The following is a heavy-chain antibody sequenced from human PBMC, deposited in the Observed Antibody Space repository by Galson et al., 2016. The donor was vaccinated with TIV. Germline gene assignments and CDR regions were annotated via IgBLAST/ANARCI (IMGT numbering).Heavy chain of an antibody. CDR1: GFSFSAYW. Sequence: SLRLSCAASGFSFSAYWMNWVRQAPGEGLELVAKIKGDGSETDYVDSVKGRFIVPRDNAKNSVFLQMNSLRAEDTAVYYCAKDGYWSFDSWGQGTLVTVSS. CDR2: IKGDGSET. V-gene: IGHV3-7*03. J-gene: IGHJ4*02. D-gene: IGHD2-8*02. CDR3: AKDGYWSFDS.